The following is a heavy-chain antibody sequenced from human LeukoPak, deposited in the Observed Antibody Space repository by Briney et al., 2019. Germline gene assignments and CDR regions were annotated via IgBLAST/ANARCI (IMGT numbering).Heavy chain of an antibody. CDR2: ISAYNGNT. CDR1: GYTFTTYG. J-gene: IGHJ5*02. D-gene: IGHD6-6*01. Sequence: ASVKVSCKASGYTFTTYGISWVRLAPGQGLEWMGWISAYNGNTNYAQQSQGRVTMTTDTSMSTAYTELRSLRSDDTAVYYCAGDLIAVRPGWFDPWGQGSLVTVSS. CDR3: AGDLIAVRPGWFDP. V-gene: IGHV1-18*01.